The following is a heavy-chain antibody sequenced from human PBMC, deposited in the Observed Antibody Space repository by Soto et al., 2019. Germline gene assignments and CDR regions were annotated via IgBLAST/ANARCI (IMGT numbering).Heavy chain of an antibody. Sequence: GGSLRLSCAASGFTFSSYGMHWVRQAPGKGLEWVAVISYDGSNKYYADSVKGRFTISRDNSKNTLYLQMNSLRAEDTAVYYCAKVHEIPDCGGDCYYYYGMDVWGQGTTVTVSS. D-gene: IGHD2-21*02. CDR1: GFTFSSYG. CDR2: ISYDGSNK. V-gene: IGHV3-30*18. J-gene: IGHJ6*02. CDR3: AKVHEIPDCGGDCYYYYGMDV.